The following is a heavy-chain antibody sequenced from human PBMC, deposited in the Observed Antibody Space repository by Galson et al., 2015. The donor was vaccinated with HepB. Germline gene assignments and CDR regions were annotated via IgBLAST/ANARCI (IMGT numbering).Heavy chain of an antibody. V-gene: IGHV1-69*13. CDR2: IIPIFGTA. D-gene: IGHD4-17*01. J-gene: IGHJ6*03. CDR3: ASPPMTTVTYRVRSFDYYYMDV. Sequence: SVKVSCKASGGTFSSYAISWVRQAPGQGLEWMGGIIPIFGTANYAQKFQGRVTITADESTSTAYMELSSLRSEDTAVYYCASPPMTTVTYRVRSFDYYYMDVWGKGTTVTVSS. CDR1: GGTFSSYA.